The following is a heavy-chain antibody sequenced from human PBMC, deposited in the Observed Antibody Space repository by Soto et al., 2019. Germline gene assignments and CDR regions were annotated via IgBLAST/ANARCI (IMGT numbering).Heavy chain of an antibody. D-gene: IGHD4-17*01. V-gene: IGHV4-39*01. CDR3: ARRSPLDYHDGPHAFDI. CDR2: IYYSGST. J-gene: IGHJ3*02. Sequence: SETLSLTCTVSGGSISSSSYYWGWIRQPPGKGLEWIGSIYYSGSTYYNPSLKSRVTISVDTSKNQFSLKLSSVTAADTAVYYCARRSPLDYHDGPHAFDIWGQGTMVTVSS. CDR1: GGSISSSSYY.